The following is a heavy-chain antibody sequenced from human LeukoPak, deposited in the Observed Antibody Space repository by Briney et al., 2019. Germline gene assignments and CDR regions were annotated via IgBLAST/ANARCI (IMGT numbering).Heavy chain of an antibody. CDR1: GASISNHY. CDR3: ASNYGSGSYYGY. CDR2: IHYSGST. J-gene: IGHJ4*02. V-gene: IGHV4-59*08. Sequence: SETLSLTCTVSGASISNHYWSWIRQPPGKGLEWIGYIHYSGSTNYNPSLKSRVTISVDTSKNQFSLKLSSVTAADTAVYYCASNYGSGSYYGYWGQGTLVTVSS. D-gene: IGHD3-10*01.